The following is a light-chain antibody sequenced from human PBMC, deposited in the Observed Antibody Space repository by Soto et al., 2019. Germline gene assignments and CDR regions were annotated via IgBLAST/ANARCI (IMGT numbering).Light chain of an antibody. CDR2: DAS. CDR3: QQYENLPLT. V-gene: IGKV1-33*01. CDR1: QDISNY. Sequence: DIQMTQSPSSLSASLGDRVTIXXQASQDISNYLNWYQQKPGKAPKLXIYDASNLETGVPSRFSGSGSGTDFTFTISSLQPEDIATYYCQQYENLPLTCGGGTKVDIK. J-gene: IGKJ4*01.